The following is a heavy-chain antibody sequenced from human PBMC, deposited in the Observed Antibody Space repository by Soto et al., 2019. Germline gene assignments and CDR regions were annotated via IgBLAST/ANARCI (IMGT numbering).Heavy chain of an antibody. J-gene: IGHJ6*02. CDR3: ARLYYDSSRYILGGGGMDV. V-gene: IGHV2-70*01. Sequence: GSGPTLVNPTQTLTLTCTFSGFSLSTSGMCVSWIRQPPGKALEWLALIDWDDAKYYSTSLKTRLTISKDTSKNQVVLTMTNMDPVDTATYYCARLYYDSSRYILGGGGMDVWVQGTTVTVYS. CDR1: GFSLSTSGMC. CDR2: IDWDDAK. D-gene: IGHD3-22*01.